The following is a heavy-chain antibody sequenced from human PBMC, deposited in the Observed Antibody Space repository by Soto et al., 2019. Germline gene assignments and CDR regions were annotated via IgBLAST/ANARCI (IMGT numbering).Heavy chain of an antibody. CDR2: ISASGGST. D-gene: IGHD2-15*01. Sequence: GGSLRLSCAASGFTFSSCAMTWVRQAPGKGLEWVSSISASGGSTYYADSVKGRFTISRDNSKNTLYLQMNSLRAEDTAVYYCAKLLYGYYYYGMDVWGQGTTVTVSS. CDR3: AKLLYGYYYYGMDV. J-gene: IGHJ6*02. V-gene: IGHV3-23*01. CDR1: GFTFSSCA.